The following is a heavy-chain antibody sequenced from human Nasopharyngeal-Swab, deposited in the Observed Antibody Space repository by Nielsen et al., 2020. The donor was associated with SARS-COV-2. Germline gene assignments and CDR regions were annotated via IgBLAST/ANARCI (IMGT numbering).Heavy chain of an antibody. CDR1: GYSFTSYW. J-gene: IGHJ6*02. CDR3: AASRGPGSYYYGSGDQSMDV. CDR2: IDPSDSYT. D-gene: IGHD3-10*01. Sequence: GESLKISCKGSGYSFTSYWISRVRQMPGKGLEWMGRIDPSDSYTNYSPSFQGHVTISADKSISTAYLQWSSLKASDTAMYYCAASRGPGSYYYGSGDQSMDVWGQGTTVTVSS. V-gene: IGHV5-10-1*01.